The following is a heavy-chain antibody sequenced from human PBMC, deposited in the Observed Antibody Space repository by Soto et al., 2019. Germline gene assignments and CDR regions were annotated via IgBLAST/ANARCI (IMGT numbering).Heavy chain of an antibody. CDR1: GFTFSSYA. CDR3: ASAGSDDWNSVEDWFDP. D-gene: IGHD1-7*01. V-gene: IGHV3-30*14. Sequence: VQLVESGGGVVQPGRSLRLSCAASGFTFSSYAMHWVRQAPGKGLEWVAVISYDGSNKYYADSLKGRFTISRDNSKNTPYLQMNSLRAEDTAVYYCASAGSDDWNSVEDWFDPWGQGTLVTVSS. CDR2: ISYDGSNK. J-gene: IGHJ5*02.